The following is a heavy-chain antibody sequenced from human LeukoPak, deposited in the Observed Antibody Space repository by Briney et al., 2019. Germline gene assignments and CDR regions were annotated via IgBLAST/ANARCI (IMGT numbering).Heavy chain of an antibody. CDR1: GGSFSGYY. D-gene: IGHD1-26*01. V-gene: IGHV4-34*01. Sequence: SETLSLTCAVYGGSFSGYYWSWIRQPPGKGLEWIGEINHSGSTNYNPSLKSRVTISVDTSKNQFSLKLSSVTAVDTAVYYCARGGGSGSYSYFDYWGQGTLVTVSS. CDR3: ARGGGSGSYSYFDY. J-gene: IGHJ4*02. CDR2: INHSGST.